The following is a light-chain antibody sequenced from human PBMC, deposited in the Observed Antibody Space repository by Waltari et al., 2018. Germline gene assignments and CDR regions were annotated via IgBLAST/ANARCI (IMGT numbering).Light chain of an antibody. CDR3: QQHGKWPLS. CDR2: DAS. Sequence: EIELTQSPATLSLSHGERTTLSCRASQSVSTSLAWYQQKPGQAPRLLIHDASNRATGTPARFSGSGSGTDFTLTIGSLEPEDFAVYYCQQHGKWPLSFGGGTKVEI. CDR1: QSVSTS. J-gene: IGKJ4*01. V-gene: IGKV3-11*01.